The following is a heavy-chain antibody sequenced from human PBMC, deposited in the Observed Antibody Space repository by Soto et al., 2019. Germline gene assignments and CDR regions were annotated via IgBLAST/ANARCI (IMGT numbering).Heavy chain of an antibody. CDR3: AKEDTSSGSLDY. V-gene: IGHV3-23*01. CDR1: GFTFGENA. Sequence: GSLRLSCAASGFTFGENAMSWVRQAPGKGLEWVSGISDSGATTYYADSVRGRFTISRDNSKNTLYLQMKSLRAEDSASYYCAKEDTSSGSLDYWGQGALVTGS. J-gene: IGHJ4*02. D-gene: IGHD6-19*01. CDR2: ISDSGATT.